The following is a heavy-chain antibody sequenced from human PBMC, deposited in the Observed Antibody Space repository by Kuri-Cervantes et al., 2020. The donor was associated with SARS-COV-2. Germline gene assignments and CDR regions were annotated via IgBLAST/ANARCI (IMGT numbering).Heavy chain of an antibody. CDR3: ARRFHQYQLPHWYFDL. CDR2: IKQDGSEK. D-gene: IGHD2-2*01. Sequence: SCKASGGTFSSYAISWVRQAPGKGLEWVANIKQDGSEKYYVDSVKGRFTISRDNAKNSLYLQMNSLRAEDTAVYYCARRFHQYQLPHWYFDLWGRGTLVTVSS. V-gene: IGHV3-7*01. J-gene: IGHJ2*01. CDR1: GGTFSSYA.